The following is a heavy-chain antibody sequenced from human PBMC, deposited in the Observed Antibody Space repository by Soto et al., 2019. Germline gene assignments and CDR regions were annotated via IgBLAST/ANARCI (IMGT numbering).Heavy chain of an antibody. CDR3: ARVSTVTYSSSWADPNFDY. V-gene: IGHV1-18*01. CDR1: GYTFTSYG. Sequence: ASVKVSCKASGYTFTSYGISWVQQAPGQGLEWMGWISAYNGNTNYAQKLQGRVTMTTDTSTSTAYMELRSLRSDDTAVYYCARVSTVTYSSSWADPNFDYWGQGTLVTVSS. J-gene: IGHJ4*02. D-gene: IGHD6-13*01. CDR2: ISAYNGNT.